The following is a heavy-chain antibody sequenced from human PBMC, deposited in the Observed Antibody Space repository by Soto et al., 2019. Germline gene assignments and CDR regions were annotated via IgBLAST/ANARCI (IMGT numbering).Heavy chain of an antibody. CDR2: ISPYHHEP. CDR3: ARGVSYDFCNGFYVQYTGLDV. CDR1: GYTFSSYG. D-gene: IGHD3-3*01. V-gene: IGHV1-18*04. J-gene: IGHJ6*02. Sequence: QAHLVQSGSEVEKPGASVKVSCRSSGYTFSSYGINWVRQAPGQGLEWMGWISPYHHEPYSVDKFQDRVTMTADTSASIAEMELRSLRSDDTDLYYCARGVSYDFCNGFYVQYTGLDVWGQGTAVTVSS.